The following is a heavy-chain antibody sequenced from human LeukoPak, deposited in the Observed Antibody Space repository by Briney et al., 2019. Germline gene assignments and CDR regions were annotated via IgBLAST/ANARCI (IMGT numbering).Heavy chain of an antibody. CDR1: GFTFSSYW. D-gene: IGHD5-18*01. CDR2: IKQDGSEK. J-gene: IGHJ6*03. CDR3: ARSGEGDTAMVLGYYYYMDV. V-gene: IGHV3-7*01. Sequence: GGSLRLSCAASGFTFSSYWMSWVRQAPGKGLEWVANIKQDGSEKYYVDSVKGRFTISRDNAKNSLYLQMNSLIAEDTAVYYCARSGEGDTAMVLGYYYYMDVWGKGTTVTVSS.